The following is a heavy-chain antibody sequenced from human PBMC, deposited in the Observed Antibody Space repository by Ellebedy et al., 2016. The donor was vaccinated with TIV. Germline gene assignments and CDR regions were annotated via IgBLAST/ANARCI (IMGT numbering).Heavy chain of an antibody. V-gene: IGHV3-23*01. D-gene: IGHD3-16*01. CDR3: AKGQGMAYFDY. Sequence: GESLKISCAASGFTYSDYGMSWVRQAPGKGLQWVAGIRGSGGSTYYADSVKGRFTISRDNSKNTVYLQMNSLRVEDTAVYYGAKGQGMAYFDYWGQGTLVTVSS. CDR2: IRGSGGST. CDR1: GFTYSDYG. J-gene: IGHJ4*02.